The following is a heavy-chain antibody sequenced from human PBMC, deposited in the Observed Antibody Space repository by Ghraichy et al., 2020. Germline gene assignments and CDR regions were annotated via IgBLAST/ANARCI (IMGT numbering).Heavy chain of an antibody. D-gene: IGHD2-2*02. CDR2: INHSGST. Sequence: SQTLSLTCAVYGGSFSGYYWSWIRQPPGKGLEWIGEINHSGSTNYNPSLKSRVTISVDTSKNQFSLKLSSVTAADTAVYYCARALRYCSSTSCYTSPVDPWGQGTLVTVSS. CDR3: ARALRYCSSTSCYTSPVDP. CDR1: GGSFSGYY. V-gene: IGHV4-34*01. J-gene: IGHJ5*01.